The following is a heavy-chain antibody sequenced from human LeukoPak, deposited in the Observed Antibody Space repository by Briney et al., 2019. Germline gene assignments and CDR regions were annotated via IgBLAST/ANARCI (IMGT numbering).Heavy chain of an antibody. CDR2: ISGSGVST. CDR3: AKDGMAVRYSYYYYMDV. V-gene: IGHV3-23*01. Sequence: GGSLRLSCAASEFTFSSYAMSWVRQAPGKGLEWVSAISGSGVSTYYADSVKGRFTISRDNSKNKLYLKMNSLRAEDTAVYYCAKDGMAVRYSYYYYMDVWGKGTTVTVSS. J-gene: IGHJ6*03. CDR1: EFTFSSYA. D-gene: IGHD5-24*01.